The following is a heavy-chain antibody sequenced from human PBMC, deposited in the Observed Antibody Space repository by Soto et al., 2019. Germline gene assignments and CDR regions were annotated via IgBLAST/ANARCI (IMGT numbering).Heavy chain of an antibody. D-gene: IGHD4-17*01. CDR3: AKSPTPEVTTPDYYFDY. V-gene: IGHV3-7*03. CDR2: IKQDGSEK. J-gene: IGHJ4*02. Sequence: PGGSLRLSCAASGFTFSSYWMSWVRQAPGKGLEWVANIKQDGSEKYYVDSVKGRFTISRDNSKNTLYLQMNSLRAEDTAVYYCAKSPTPEVTTPDYYFDYWGQGTLVTVSS. CDR1: GFTFSSYW.